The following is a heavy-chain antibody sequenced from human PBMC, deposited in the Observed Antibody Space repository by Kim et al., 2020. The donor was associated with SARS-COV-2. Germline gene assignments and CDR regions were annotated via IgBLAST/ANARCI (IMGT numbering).Heavy chain of an antibody. CDR3: ARGGLGWRQSDLDY. CDR1: GFTFSSYF. CDR2: ISFDGSNT. Sequence: GGSLRLSCAASGFTFSSYFMHWVRQAPGKGLEWVALISFDGSNTYYADSVKGRFTISRDDSKNTLFLQMNSLRPEDTAVYYCARGGLGWRQSDLDYWGQGTLGTVAS. J-gene: IGHJ4*02. D-gene: IGHD6-19*01. V-gene: IGHV3-30*03.